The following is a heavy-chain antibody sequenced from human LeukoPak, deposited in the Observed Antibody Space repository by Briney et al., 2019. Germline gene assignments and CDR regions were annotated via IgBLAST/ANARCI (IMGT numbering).Heavy chain of an antibody. CDR3: ASDPTSSSALDY. Sequence: GGSLRLSCAASGFTFSSYSMNWVRQAPGKGLEWVSYISRSSSTLYYADSVRGRFTISRDNAENSLYLQMNSLRAEDTAVYYCASDPTSSSALDYWGQGTLVTVSS. D-gene: IGHD6-6*01. V-gene: IGHV3-48*01. CDR1: GFTFSSYS. J-gene: IGHJ4*02. CDR2: ISRSSSTL.